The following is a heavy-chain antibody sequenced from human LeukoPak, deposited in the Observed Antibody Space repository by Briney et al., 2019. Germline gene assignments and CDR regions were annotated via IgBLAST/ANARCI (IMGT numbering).Heavy chain of an antibody. D-gene: IGHD2-2*01. Sequence: PGRSLRLSCAASGFTFSSYGMHWVRQAPGKGLEWVAVISYDGSNKYYADSVKGRFTISRDNSKNTLYLQMNSLRAEDTAVYYCARELPAAIYYYYIDVWGKGTTVTVSS. CDR2: ISYDGSNK. V-gene: IGHV3-30*03. J-gene: IGHJ6*03. CDR1: GFTFSSYG. CDR3: ARELPAAIYYYYIDV.